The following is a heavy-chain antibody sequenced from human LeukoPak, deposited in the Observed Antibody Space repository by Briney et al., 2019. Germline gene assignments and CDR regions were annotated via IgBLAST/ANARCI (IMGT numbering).Heavy chain of an antibody. D-gene: IGHD1-26*01. Sequence: GGSLRLSCTASGFTFSTYAMTWVRQAPGKGLEWVSHISVGGGRTDYANSVRGRFTISSDDSKNTLYLQMNSLRVDDTAIYYCTKGAWEDDWGQGTLVTVSS. CDR1: GFTFSTYA. CDR3: TKGAWEDD. J-gene: IGHJ4*02. V-gene: IGHV3-23*01. CDR2: ISVGGGRT.